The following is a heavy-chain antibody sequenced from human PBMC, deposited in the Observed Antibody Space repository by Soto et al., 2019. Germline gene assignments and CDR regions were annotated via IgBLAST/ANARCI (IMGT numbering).Heavy chain of an antibody. CDR3: AKDRANGSGSCYDS. Sequence: VQLLESGGGLIQPGGSLRLSCAASEFDFSNYAMAWVRQAPGKGLEWVSHITASGATTYYADSVKGRFTISRDNSKNTLYLHMSALRVEDTAIFFCAKDRANGSGSCYDSWGQGTLVTVSS. D-gene: IGHD5-18*01. CDR2: ITASGATT. CDR1: EFDFSNYA. J-gene: IGHJ4*02. V-gene: IGHV3-23*01.